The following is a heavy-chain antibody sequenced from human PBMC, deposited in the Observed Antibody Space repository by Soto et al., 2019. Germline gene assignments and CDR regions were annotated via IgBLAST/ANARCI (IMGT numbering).Heavy chain of an antibody. CDR1: GYTFTSYD. CDR2: MNPNSGNT. J-gene: IGHJ6*02. D-gene: IGHD6-13*01. Sequence: QVQLVQSGAEVKKPGASVKVSCKASGYTFTSYDINWVRQATGQGLEWMGWMNPNSGNTGYAQKFQGRVTMTRNTSISTDYMELSSLRSEDTAVYYCARPIAAAGTYLGSGMDVWGQGTTVTVSS. CDR3: ARPIAAAGTYLGSGMDV. V-gene: IGHV1-8*01.